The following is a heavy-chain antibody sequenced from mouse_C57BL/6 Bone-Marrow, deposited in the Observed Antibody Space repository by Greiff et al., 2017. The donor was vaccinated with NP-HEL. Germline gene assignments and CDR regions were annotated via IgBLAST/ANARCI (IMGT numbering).Heavy chain of an antibody. V-gene: IGHV1-82*01. CDR3: ATLYYDYDVAY. CDR1: GYAFSSSC. Sequence: QVQLQQSGPELVKPGASVKISCKASGYAFSSSCMNWVKQRPGKGLEWIGRIYPGDGATNYNGKFKGKATLTADKSSSTAYMQLSSLTSEDSAVYFCATLYYDYDVAYWGQGTLVTVSA. CDR2: IYPGDGAT. J-gene: IGHJ3*01. D-gene: IGHD2-4*01.